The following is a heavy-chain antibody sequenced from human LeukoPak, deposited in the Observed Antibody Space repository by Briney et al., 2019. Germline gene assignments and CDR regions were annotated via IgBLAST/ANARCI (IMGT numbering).Heavy chain of an antibody. CDR2: ISAYNGNT. V-gene: IGHV1-18*01. D-gene: IGHD3-9*01. CDR1: GYTFTSYC. J-gene: IGHJ4*02. Sequence: ASVKVSCKASGYTFTSYCISWVRQAPGQGLEWMGWISAYNGNTNYAQKLQGRVTMTTDTSTSTAYMELRSLRSDDTAVYYCARDRARYYDILTGYSPPEFDYWGQGTLVTVSS. CDR3: ARDRARYYDILTGYSPPEFDY.